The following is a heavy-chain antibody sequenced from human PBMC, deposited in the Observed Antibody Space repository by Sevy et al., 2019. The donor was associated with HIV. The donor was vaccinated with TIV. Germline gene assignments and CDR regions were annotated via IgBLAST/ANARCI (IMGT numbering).Heavy chain of an antibody. CDR2: FYSDGRT. CDR3: ARDRYYDASGYYYYYYAMDV. CDR1: GLSVSDNY. J-gene: IGHJ6*02. V-gene: IGHV3-66*01. Sequence: GGSLRLSCAGSGLSVSDNYMNWVRQAPGKGLELVSVFYSDGRTYYADSVKGRFTISRDNSKNTLYLHMSNLRPEDTAGYYCARDRYYDASGYYYYYYAMDVWGQGTTVTVSS. D-gene: IGHD3-22*01.